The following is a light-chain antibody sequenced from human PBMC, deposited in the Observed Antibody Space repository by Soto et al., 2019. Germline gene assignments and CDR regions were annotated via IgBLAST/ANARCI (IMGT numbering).Light chain of an antibody. CDR2: DAS. Sequence: EIVLTQSASTLSWSPGERATLSWGASQSVGSYLAWYQQKPGQAPRLLVYDASNRASGIPARFSGSGSGTDFTLTISSLEPEDFAVYYCQQRSNWRALTFGGGTKVDIK. CDR1: QSVGSY. CDR3: QQRSNWRALT. J-gene: IGKJ4*01. V-gene: IGKV3-11*01.